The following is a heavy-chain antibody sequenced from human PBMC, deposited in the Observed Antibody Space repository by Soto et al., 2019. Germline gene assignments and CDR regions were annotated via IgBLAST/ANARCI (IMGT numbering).Heavy chain of an antibody. J-gene: IGHJ5*02. CDR1: GGTFSSYA. CDR3: ATVPYRSSWRPVWLDP. Sequence: ASVKVSCKASGGTFSSYAISWVRQAPGQGLEWMGGIIPIFGTANYAQKFQGRVTITADKSTSTAYMELSSLRSEDTAVYYCATVPYRSSWRPVWLDPWGQGTLVTVYS. D-gene: IGHD6-13*01. CDR2: IIPIFGTA. V-gene: IGHV1-69*06.